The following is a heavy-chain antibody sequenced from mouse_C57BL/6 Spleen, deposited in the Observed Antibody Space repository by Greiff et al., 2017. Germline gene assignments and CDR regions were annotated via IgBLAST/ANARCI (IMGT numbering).Heavy chain of an antibody. D-gene: IGHD1-1*01. CDR2: INPSSGYT. Sequence: VQLQQSGAELARPGASVKMSCKASGYTFTSYTMHWVKQRPGKGLEWIGYINPSSGYTEYNQKFKDKATLTADKSSSTAYMQLSSLTSEDSAVYYCARVYGSSYWYFEVWGTGTTVTVSS. CDR3: ARVYGSSYWYFEV. CDR1: GYTFTSYT. J-gene: IGHJ1*03. V-gene: IGHV1-4*01.